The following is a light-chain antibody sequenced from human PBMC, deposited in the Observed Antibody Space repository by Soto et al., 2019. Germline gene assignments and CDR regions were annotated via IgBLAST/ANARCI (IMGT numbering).Light chain of an antibody. Sequence: QSARTQPASVSGSPGQSITISCAGTSSDVGAYNYVSWYQQHPGKAPKLMIYEVSNRPSGVSIRFSGSKSGNTASLTISGLQAEDEADYYCSSNTSSSTLEFGGGTKLTVL. J-gene: IGLJ2*01. CDR2: EVS. V-gene: IGLV2-14*01. CDR3: SSNTSSSTLE. CDR1: SSDVGAYNY.